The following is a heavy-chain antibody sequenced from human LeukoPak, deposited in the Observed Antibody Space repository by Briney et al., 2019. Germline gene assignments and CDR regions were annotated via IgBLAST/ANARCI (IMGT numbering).Heavy chain of an antibody. J-gene: IGHJ4*02. CDR2: ISSSSSTI. Sequence: GRSLRLPCAASGFTFSSYGMNWVRQAPGKGLEWVSYISSSSSTIYYADSVKGRFTISRDNAKNSLYLQMNSLRAEDTAVYYCASGRFGEFIGRFFDYWGQGTLVTVSS. CDR1: GFTFSSYG. CDR3: ASGRFGEFIGRFFDY. V-gene: IGHV3-48*01. D-gene: IGHD3-10*01.